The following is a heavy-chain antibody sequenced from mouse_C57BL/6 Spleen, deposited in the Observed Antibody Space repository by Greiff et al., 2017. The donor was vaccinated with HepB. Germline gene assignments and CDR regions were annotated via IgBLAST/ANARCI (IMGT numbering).Heavy chain of an antibody. Sequence: EVQLQQSEGGLVQPGSSMKLSCTASGFTFSDYYMAWVRQVPEKGLEWVANINYDGSSTFYLDSLKSRFIISRDNAKSILYLQMSSLKSEDTATYFCARGPLYDAYDVWGTGTTVTVSS. CDR2: INYDGSST. D-gene: IGHD2-3*01. CDR3: ARGPLYDAYDV. CDR1: GFTFSDYY. J-gene: IGHJ1*03. V-gene: IGHV5-16*01.